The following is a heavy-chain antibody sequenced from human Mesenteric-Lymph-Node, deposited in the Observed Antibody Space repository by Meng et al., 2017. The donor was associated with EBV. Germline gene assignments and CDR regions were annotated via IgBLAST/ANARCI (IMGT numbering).Heavy chain of an antibody. CDR1: GGTFSRFA. CDR2: IIPLFSTT. CDR3: AISDGWDIS. D-gene: IGHD5-24*01. Sequence: QVHLGRFGVEVKKPWSSVKVSCKASGGTFSRFAIHWVRLAPGQGLEWMAGIIPLFSTTNYAQNFQGRVTITADASTSTAYMEVSSLRSDDTAVYYCAISDGWDISWGQGTLVTVSS. V-gene: IGHV1-69*01. J-gene: IGHJ5*02.